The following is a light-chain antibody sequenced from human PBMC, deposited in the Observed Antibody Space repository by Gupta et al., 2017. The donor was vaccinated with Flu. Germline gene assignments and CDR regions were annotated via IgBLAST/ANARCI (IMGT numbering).Light chain of an antibody. CDR1: QSVSSH. V-gene: IGKV3-15*01. CDR2: DSS. Sequence: PATLSVSPGEGATLSCRASQSVSSHLGWYQQKPGQAPRLLIYDSSTRAAGIPARFSGSGSGTEFTLTISGLQSEDFAIYYCQQYKNWPLTFGGGTXVEIK. J-gene: IGKJ4*01. CDR3: QQYKNWPLT.